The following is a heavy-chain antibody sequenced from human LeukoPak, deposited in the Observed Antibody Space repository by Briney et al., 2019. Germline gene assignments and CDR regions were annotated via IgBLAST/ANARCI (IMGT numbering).Heavy chain of an antibody. Sequence: ASVKVSCKAFGYTFTSYDINWVRQATGQGLEWMGWMNPNSGNTGYAQKFQGRVTMTRNTSISTAYMELSSLRSEDTAVYFCAGGSPAAGTNYFDYWGQGALVTVSS. J-gene: IGHJ4*02. CDR1: GYTFTSYD. D-gene: IGHD6-13*01. V-gene: IGHV1-8*01. CDR2: MNPNSGNT. CDR3: AGGSPAAGTNYFDY.